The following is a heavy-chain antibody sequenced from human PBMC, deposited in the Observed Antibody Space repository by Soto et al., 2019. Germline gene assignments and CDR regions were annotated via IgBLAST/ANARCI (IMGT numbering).Heavy chain of an antibody. J-gene: IGHJ5*02. CDR2: ISTYRGDT. V-gene: IGHV1-18*01. CDR1: GYTFFTYD. D-gene: IGHD5-12*01. Sequence: QVHLVQSGVEVKTPGASVKVSCQASGYTFFTYDISWVRQAPGQGLVWMGWISTYRGDTKYAQKFQGRVTMTTDTATTTAYLELRSLRSDDTAVYYCARHHGPTTSENWFDPWGQGTLVTVSS. CDR3: ARHHGPTTSENWFDP.